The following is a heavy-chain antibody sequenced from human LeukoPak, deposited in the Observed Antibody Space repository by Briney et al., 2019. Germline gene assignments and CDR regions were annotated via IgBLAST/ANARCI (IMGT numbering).Heavy chain of an antibody. CDR1: HFTFSHYG. CDR2: IWNDASNQ. Sequence: PGKSLTLSCVASHFTFSHYGMHWVRQAPGKGLERVSVIWNDASNQYYADSVKGRFTISRDNSQNTVYLQMNSLRAEDTAVYYCAKDAQRGFDYSNSLENWGQGTLVIVSS. J-gene: IGHJ4*02. D-gene: IGHD4-11*01. CDR3: AKDAQRGFDYSNSLEN. V-gene: IGHV3-33*06.